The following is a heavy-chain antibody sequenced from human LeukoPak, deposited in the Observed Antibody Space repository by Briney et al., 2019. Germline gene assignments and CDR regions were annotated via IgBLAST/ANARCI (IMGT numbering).Heavy chain of an antibody. CDR3: ARGMLRGSYSVARPPFDY. Sequence: ASVKVSCKASGYTFTSYGISWVRQAPGQGLEWMGWISAYNGNTNYAQKLQGRVTMTTDTSTSTAYMELRSLRSDDTAVYYCARGMLRGSYSVARPPFDYWGRGTLVTVSS. D-gene: IGHD1-26*01. CDR1: GYTFTSYG. V-gene: IGHV1-18*01. CDR2: ISAYNGNT. J-gene: IGHJ4*02.